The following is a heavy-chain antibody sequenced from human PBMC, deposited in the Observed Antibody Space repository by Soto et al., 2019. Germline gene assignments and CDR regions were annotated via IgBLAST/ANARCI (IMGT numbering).Heavy chain of an antibody. J-gene: IGHJ3*02. V-gene: IGHV3-23*01. CDR2: LSGSGTNT. Sequence: EVQLLESGGGLVQPGGSLRLSCAASGFTFSVFGITWVRQSPGKGLEWVSALSGSGTNTYYADSVKGRFTISRDNLNTLLYLQMNRLRADDTAVYHCAKGENYDFWSCYHGALDMWGQGTMVTVSS. CDR1: GFTFSVFG. CDR3: AKGENYDFWSCYHGALDM. D-gene: IGHD3-3*01.